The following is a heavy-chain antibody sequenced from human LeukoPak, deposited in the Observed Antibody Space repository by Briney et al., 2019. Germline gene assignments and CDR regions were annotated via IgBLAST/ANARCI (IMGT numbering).Heavy chain of an antibody. J-gene: IGHJ4*02. D-gene: IGHD3-22*01. Sequence: ASVKVSCKASGYSFTSYDINWVRQATGQGLEWMGWMNPNSGNTGYAQKFQGRVTMTRNTSISTAYMGLSSLRTEDTAVYYCARGSKDYYDSSGYYYYWGQGTLVTVSS. CDR3: ARGSKDYYDSSGYYYY. V-gene: IGHV1-8*01. CDR1: GYSFTSYD. CDR2: MNPNSGNT.